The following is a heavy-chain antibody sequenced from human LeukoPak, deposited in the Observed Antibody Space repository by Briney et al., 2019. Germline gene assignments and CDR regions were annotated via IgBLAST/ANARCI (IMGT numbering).Heavy chain of an antibody. V-gene: IGHV1-46*01. CDR2: INPSGGST. J-gene: IGHJ4*02. D-gene: IGHD1-26*01. CDR1: GYTFTSYY. CDR3: AGDLVGATDGIDY. Sequence: ASVKVSCKASGYTFTSYYMHWVRQAPGQGLEWMGIINPSGGSTSYAQKFQGGVTMTRDTSTSTVYMELSSLRSEDTAVYYCAGDLVGATDGIDYWGQGTLVTVSS.